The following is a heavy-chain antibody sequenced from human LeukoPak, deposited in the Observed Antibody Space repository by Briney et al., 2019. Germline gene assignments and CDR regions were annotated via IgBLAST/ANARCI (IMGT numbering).Heavy chain of an antibody. D-gene: IGHD3-22*01. CDR2: IYYSGST. Sequence: PSETLSLTCTVSGGSISSYYWSWIRQPPGKGLEWIGYIYYSGSTNYNPSLKSRVTISVDTSKNQFSLKLSSVTAADTAVYYCARAGGSSGYFVDYWGQGTLVTVSS. V-gene: IGHV4-59*01. J-gene: IGHJ4*02. CDR1: GGSISSYY. CDR3: ARAGGSSGYFVDY.